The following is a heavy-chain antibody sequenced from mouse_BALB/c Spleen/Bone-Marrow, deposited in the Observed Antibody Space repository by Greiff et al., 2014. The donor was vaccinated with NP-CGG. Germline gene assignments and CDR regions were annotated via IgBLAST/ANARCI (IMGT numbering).Heavy chain of an antibody. CDR3: ARDYRYYAMDY. D-gene: IGHD2-14*01. Sequence: VQLQQSGAELARPGASVKLSCKASGYTFTSYWMQWVKQRPGQGLEWIGAIYPGDGDTRYTQKFKGKATLTADKSSSTAYMQLSSLASEDSAVYYCARDYRYYAMDYWGQGTSATVSS. J-gene: IGHJ4*01. CDR2: IYPGDGDT. V-gene: IGHV1-87*01. CDR1: GYTFTSYW.